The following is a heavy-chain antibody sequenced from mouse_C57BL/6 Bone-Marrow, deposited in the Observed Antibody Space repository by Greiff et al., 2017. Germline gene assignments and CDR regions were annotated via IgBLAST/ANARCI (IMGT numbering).Heavy chain of an antibody. CDR3: ARSDGYHAGWYFDV. CDR1: GYTFTNYW. Sequence: QVQLKQSGAELVRPGTSVKMSCKASGYTFTNYWIGWAKQRPGHGLEWIGDLYPGGGYTNYNEKFKGKATLTADKSSSTAYMQFSSLTSEDSAIYYCARSDGYHAGWYFDVWGTGTTVTVSS. V-gene: IGHV1-63*01. J-gene: IGHJ1*03. D-gene: IGHD2-3*01. CDR2: LYPGGGYT.